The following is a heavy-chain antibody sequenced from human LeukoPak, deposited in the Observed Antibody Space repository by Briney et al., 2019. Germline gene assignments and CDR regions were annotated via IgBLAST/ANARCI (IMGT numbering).Heavy chain of an antibody. CDR1: GFTFSNAW. D-gene: IGHD6-19*01. CDR2: IKSKNDGRTT. V-gene: IGHV3-15*01. Sequence: GGSLRLSCAASGFTFSNAWMSWVRQAPGKGLEWVARIKSKNDGRTTDYAAPVKGRFTISRDDSKDTLYLQMNSLKTEDTAVYYCITAYSSGWYACWGQGTLVTVSS. J-gene: IGHJ5*01. CDR3: ITAYSSGWYAC.